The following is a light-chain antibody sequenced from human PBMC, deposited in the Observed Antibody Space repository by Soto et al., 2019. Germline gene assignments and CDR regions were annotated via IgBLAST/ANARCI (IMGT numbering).Light chain of an antibody. J-gene: IGKJ5*01. CDR2: DAS. Sequence: DLQMNQSPSSLFSSVAARVTVTSPATQDINIYLNWYQQKPGTAPNXXSYDASNLEIGVPSRFSGSGSGTHFTFTISSLQTEDIATYYCQQYDILPITFGRGTRLEIK. V-gene: IGKV1-33*01. CDR1: QDINIY. CDR3: QQYDILPIT.